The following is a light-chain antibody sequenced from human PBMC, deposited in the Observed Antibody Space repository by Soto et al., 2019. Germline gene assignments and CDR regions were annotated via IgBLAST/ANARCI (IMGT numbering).Light chain of an antibody. CDR2: GSS. CDR3: QHYCTSPPRGFT. Sequence: EIVLTQSPGTLSLSPGERATLSCRASQRVSSTYLAWYQQKPGQAPRLLIYGSSIRATGIPDRFSGSGSGTDFTLTISRLEPEAFAVYYCQHYCTSPPRGFTFGPGTKVDIK. CDR1: QRVSSTY. V-gene: IGKV3-20*01. J-gene: IGKJ3*01.